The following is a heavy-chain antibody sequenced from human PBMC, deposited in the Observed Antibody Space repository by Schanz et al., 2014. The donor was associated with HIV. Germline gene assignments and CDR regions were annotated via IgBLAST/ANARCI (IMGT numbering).Heavy chain of an antibody. J-gene: IGHJ6*02. V-gene: IGHV1-8*01. Sequence: QVQLVQSGAEVREPGASVKVSCKTSGYTFNTYDINWVRQAPGQGLEWMGWMNPNRGNAGFAQKFQGRVTLTRDTSITTAYIELTSLSPEDTAVYYCARRRGWGSYRYFPYGLDVWGQGTTVTVSS. CDR1: GYTFNTYD. CDR3: ARRRGWGSYRYFPYGLDV. D-gene: IGHD3-16*02. CDR2: MNPNRGNA.